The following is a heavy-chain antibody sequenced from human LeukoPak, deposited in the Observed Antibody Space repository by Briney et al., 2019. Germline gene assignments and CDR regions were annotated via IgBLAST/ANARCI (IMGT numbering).Heavy chain of an antibody. CDR3: ARDLIAVRPNWFDP. CDR1: GYTFTTYG. Sequence: GASVKVSCKASGYTFTTYGISWVRQAPGQGLEWMGWISAYNGNTNYAQKLQGRVTMTTDASTSTAYMELRSLRYDDTAVYYCARDLIAVRPNWFDPWGKGTLVTVSS. D-gene: IGHD6-6*01. J-gene: IGHJ5*02. V-gene: IGHV1-18*01. CDR2: ISAYNGNT.